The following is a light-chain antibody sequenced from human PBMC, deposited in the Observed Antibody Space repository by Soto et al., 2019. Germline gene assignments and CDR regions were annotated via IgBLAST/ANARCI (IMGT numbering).Light chain of an antibody. J-gene: IGLJ2*01. CDR1: SGDIGSYDY. CDR3: SSYTSSSTVV. V-gene: IGLV2-14*01. Sequence: QSALTQPASVSGSPGQSITISCTGTSGDIGSYDYVSWYQQPPGKAPKLILYEVSNRPSGISNRFSGSKSGSMASLTISGLQSEDEADYFCSSYTSSSTVVFGGGTKLTVL. CDR2: EVS.